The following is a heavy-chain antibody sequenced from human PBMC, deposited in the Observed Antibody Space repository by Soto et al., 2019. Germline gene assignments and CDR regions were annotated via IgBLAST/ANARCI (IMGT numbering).Heavy chain of an antibody. CDR2: ISYDGSNK. J-gene: IGHJ4*02. D-gene: IGHD5-12*01. Sequence: PGGSLRLSCAASGFTFSSYGMHWVRQAPGKGLEGVAVISYDGSNKYYADSVKGRFTISRDNSKNTLYLQMNSLRAEDTAVYYCASTRAFDYWGQGTLVTVSS. V-gene: IGHV3-30*03. CDR3: ASTRAFDY. CDR1: GFTFSSYG.